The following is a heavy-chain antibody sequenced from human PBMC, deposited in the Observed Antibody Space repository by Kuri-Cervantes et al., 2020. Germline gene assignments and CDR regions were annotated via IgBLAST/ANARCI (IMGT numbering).Heavy chain of an antibody. Sequence: GESLKISCAASGFTFSSYAMHWVRQAPGKGLEWVAVISYDGRNKYYTDSVKGRFTISRDNSKNTLYLQMNSLRAEDTAVYYCAGGFPNYYGSGSYYHYWGQGTLVTVSS. CDR1: GFTFSSYA. CDR3: AGGFPNYYGSGSYYHY. D-gene: IGHD3-10*01. V-gene: IGHV3-30*14. CDR2: ISYDGRNK. J-gene: IGHJ4*02.